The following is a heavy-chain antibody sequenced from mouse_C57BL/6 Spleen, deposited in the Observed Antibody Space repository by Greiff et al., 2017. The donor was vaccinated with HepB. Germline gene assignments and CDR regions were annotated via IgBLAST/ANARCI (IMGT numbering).Heavy chain of an antibody. Sequence: EVKVVESGGGLVKPGGSLKLSCAASGFTFSSYTMSWVRQTPEKRLEWVATISGGGGNTYYPDSVKGRFTISRDNAKNTLYLQMSSLRSEDTALYYCARVGTAYYFDYWGQGTTLTASS. CDR2: ISGGGGNT. D-gene: IGHD4-1*01. V-gene: IGHV5-9*01. CDR1: GFTFSSYT. J-gene: IGHJ2*01. CDR3: ARVGTAYYFDY.